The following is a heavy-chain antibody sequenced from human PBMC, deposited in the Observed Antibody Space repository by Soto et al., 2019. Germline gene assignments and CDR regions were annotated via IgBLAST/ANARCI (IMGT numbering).Heavy chain of an antibody. CDR2: LYYTGST. CDR1: GGTSRDFC. Sequence: SVTQSLTSDVSGGTSRDFCWLLIGQYPGKRLEWIGHLYYTGSTNYNPALKSRVTISLNTSKNQFSLKLRSVTAADTAVYYCAIGGSYDRRSSQAPAIGICGQAPTGSGSS. CDR3: AIGGSYDRRSSQAPAIGI. J-gene: IGHJ6*02. D-gene: IGHD2-2*01. V-gene: IGHV4-59*01.